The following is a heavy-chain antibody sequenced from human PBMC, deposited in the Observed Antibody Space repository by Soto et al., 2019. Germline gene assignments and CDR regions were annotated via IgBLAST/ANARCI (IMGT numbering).Heavy chain of an antibody. CDR3: VRGGGGGLFDP. CDR2: ISPGSRYP. J-gene: IGHJ5*02. CDR1: GCSFSDYY. D-gene: IGHD2-15*01. Sequence: PEGFLRLSCASSGCSFSDYYMSWIRQAPGKGLEWLSYISPGSRYPAYADSVKGRFTISRDNARRSLSLQMNSLTVDDTAIYYCVRGGGGGLFDPWGQGSMVTVSS. V-gene: IGHV3-11*06.